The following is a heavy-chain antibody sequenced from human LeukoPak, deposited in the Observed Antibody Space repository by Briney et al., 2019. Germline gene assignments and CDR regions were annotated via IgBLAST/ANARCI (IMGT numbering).Heavy chain of an antibody. CDR1: RFTFSSYA. CDR3: AKDRDWAVYFDY. Sequence: GGSLRLSCAASRFTFSSYAMSWVRQAPGKGLEWVSAISGSGGSTYYADSVKGRFTISRDNSKNTLYLQMSSLRAEDTAVYYCAKDRDWAVYFDYWGQGTLVTVSS. V-gene: IGHV3-23*01. D-gene: IGHD3-9*01. CDR2: ISGSGGST. J-gene: IGHJ4*02.